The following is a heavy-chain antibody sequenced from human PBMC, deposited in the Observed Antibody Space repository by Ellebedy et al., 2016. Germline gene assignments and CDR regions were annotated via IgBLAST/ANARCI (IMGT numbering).Heavy chain of an antibody. CDR1: GYTFTGYY. CDR2: IIPIFGTA. Sequence: SVKVSXXASGYTFTGYYMHWVRQAPGQGLEWMGGIIPIFGTANYAQKFQGRVTITADESTSTAYMELSSLRSEDTAVYYCARDRKGTAMATFDYWGQGTLVTVSS. V-gene: IGHV1-69*13. D-gene: IGHD5-18*01. CDR3: ARDRKGTAMATFDY. J-gene: IGHJ4*02.